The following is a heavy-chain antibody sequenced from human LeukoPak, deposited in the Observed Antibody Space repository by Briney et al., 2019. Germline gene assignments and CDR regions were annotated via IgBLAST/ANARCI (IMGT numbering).Heavy chain of an antibody. CDR1: GFSFDDYA. CDR2: ISWNSGSI. V-gene: IGHV3-9*01. Sequence: QTGGSLRLSCVASGFSFDDYAMHWVRQAPGKGLEWVSGISWNSGSIGYADSVKGRFTISRDNAKNSLNLQMNSLTAEDTALYYCAKDSSPTVTTSPIDYWGQGTLVTVSS. J-gene: IGHJ4*02. D-gene: IGHD4-17*01. CDR3: AKDSSPTVTTSPIDY.